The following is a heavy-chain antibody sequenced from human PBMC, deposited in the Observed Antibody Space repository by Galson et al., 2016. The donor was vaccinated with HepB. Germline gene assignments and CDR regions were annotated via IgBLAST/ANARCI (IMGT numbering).Heavy chain of an antibody. CDR2: IDPSDSYT. V-gene: IGHV5-10-1*01. Sequence: QSGAEVKKPGESLRISCKGSGYSFTNYWISWVRQMPGKGLEWMGSIDPSDSYTNYGPSFQGHVTISADKSISTAYLQWSSLKASDTAVYYCARPLYGDSPYYYAMDVWGQGTTVTVSS. CDR1: GYSFTNYW. J-gene: IGHJ6*02. CDR3: ARPLYGDSPYYYAMDV. D-gene: IGHD4-17*01.